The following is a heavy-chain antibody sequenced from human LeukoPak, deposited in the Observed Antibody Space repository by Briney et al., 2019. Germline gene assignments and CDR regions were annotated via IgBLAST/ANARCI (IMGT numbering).Heavy chain of an antibody. CDR2: IIPIFGTA. V-gene: IGHV1-69*01. D-gene: IGHD2-2*01. J-gene: IGHJ4*02. Sequence: SVKVSCQASGGTFSSYAISWVRPAPGQGLEWMGGIIPIFGTANYAQKFQGRVTITADESTSTAYMELTRLTSDDTAIYYCARDWSVFLTPSASPIDDWGQGTLVTVSS. CDR1: GGTFSSYA. CDR3: ARDWSVFLTPSASPIDD.